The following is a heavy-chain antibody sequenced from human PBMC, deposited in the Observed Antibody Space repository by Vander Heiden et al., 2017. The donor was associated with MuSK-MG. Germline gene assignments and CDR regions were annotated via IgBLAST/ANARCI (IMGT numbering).Heavy chain of an antibody. CDR3: AKSSSGWYGGGYFDY. D-gene: IGHD6-19*01. CDR1: GFTFSSYA. CDR2: ISGSGGST. V-gene: IGHV3-23*01. J-gene: IGHJ4*02. Sequence: EVQLLESGGGLVQPGGSLRLSCAASGFTFSSYAMSWVRQAPGKGLEWVSAISGSGGSTYYADAVKGRFTISRDNSKNTLYLQMNSLRAEDTAVYYCAKSSSGWYGGGYFDYWGQGTLVTVSS.